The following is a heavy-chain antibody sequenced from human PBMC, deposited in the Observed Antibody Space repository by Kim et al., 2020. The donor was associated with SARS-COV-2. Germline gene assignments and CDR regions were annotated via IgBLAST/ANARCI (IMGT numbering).Heavy chain of an antibody. CDR3: ARDPPLTTEAY. V-gene: IGHV4-31*03. CDR1: GGSISSGGYY. CDR2: IYYSGST. J-gene: IGHJ4*02. Sequence: SETLSLTCTVSGGSISSGGYYWSWIRQHPGKGLEWIGYIYYSGSTYYNPSLKSRVTISVDTSKNQFSLKLSSVTAADTAVYYCARDPPLTTEAYWGQGTLVTVSS. D-gene: IGHD3-22*01.